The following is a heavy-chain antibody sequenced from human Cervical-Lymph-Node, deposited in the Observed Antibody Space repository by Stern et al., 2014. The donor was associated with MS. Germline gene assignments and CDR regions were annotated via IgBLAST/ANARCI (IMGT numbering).Heavy chain of an antibody. Sequence: VQLVQSGAEVKKPGSSVKVSCKSSGGTFRTYVISWVRQAPGQGLEWMGGIIPMFGEANYAQKFQGRVTITADESTSTAYMELSSLRSEDTAVYYCSKAVYPDTALVTHYYYAMDVWGQGTTVTVSS. J-gene: IGHJ6*02. D-gene: IGHD5-18*01. CDR3: SKAVYPDTALVTHYYYAMDV. CDR2: IIPMFGEA. V-gene: IGHV1-69*01. CDR1: GGTFRTYV.